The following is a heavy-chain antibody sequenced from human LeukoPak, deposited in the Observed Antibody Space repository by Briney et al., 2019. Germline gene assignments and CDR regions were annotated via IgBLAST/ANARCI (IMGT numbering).Heavy chain of an antibody. CDR3: ARHTPLGYCSGGSCPGAHDAFDI. J-gene: IGHJ3*02. V-gene: IGHV4-59*08. D-gene: IGHD2-15*01. Sequence: SETLSLTCTVSGGSISSYYWSWIRQPPGKGLEWIGYIYYSGSTNYNPSLKSRVTISVDTSKNQFSLKLSSVTAADTAVYYCARHTPLGYCSGGSCPGAHDAFDIWGRGTMVTVSS. CDR2: IYYSGST. CDR1: GGSISSYY.